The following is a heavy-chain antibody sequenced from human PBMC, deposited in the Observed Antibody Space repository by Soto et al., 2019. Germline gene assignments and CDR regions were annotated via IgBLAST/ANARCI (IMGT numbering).Heavy chain of an antibody. Sequence: GALRLSCAASGFTFSSYGMHWVRQAPGKGQEWVAVISYDGSNKYYADSVKGRFTISRDNSKNTLYLQMNSLRAEDTAVYYCAKDRPEQLVQGYFDYWGQGTLVTVSS. J-gene: IGHJ4*02. CDR2: ISYDGSNK. CDR1: GFTFSSYG. V-gene: IGHV3-30*18. CDR3: AKDRPEQLVQGYFDY. D-gene: IGHD6-13*01.